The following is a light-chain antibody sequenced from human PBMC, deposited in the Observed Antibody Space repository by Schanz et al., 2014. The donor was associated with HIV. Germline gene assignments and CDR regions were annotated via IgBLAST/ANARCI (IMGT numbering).Light chain of an antibody. CDR1: SSDIGAYNY. Sequence: QSALTQPRSVPGSPGQSVTISCTGTSSDIGAYNYISWYQQHPGKAPKLMIYDVSKRPSGVPDRFSGSKSGNTASLTVSGLQADDEADYYCSSYTSSSTLEFGGGTKLTVL. J-gene: IGLJ2*01. CDR3: SSYTSSSTLE. CDR2: DVS. V-gene: IGLV2-11*02.